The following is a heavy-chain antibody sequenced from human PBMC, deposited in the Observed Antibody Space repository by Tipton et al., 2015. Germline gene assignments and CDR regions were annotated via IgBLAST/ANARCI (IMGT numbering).Heavy chain of an antibody. D-gene: IGHD6-13*01. CDR3: AAAAAGKGPGRFDP. CDR2: MYYSGSI. V-gene: IGHV4-39*01. J-gene: IGHJ5*02. Sequence: TLSLTCTVSGGSISSSSYYWGWIRQPPGRGLEWIGTMYYSGSIYYSPSLKSRVTISEDTSKNQFSLKLTSVTAADIAVYYCAAAAAGKGPGRFDPWGQGALVTVSS. CDR1: GGSISSSSYY.